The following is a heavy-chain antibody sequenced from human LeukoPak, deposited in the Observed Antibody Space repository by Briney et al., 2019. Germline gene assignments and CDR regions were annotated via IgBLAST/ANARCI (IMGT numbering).Heavy chain of an antibody. Sequence: SETLSLTCAVSGGSISSNSYYWGWIRQPPGKGLEWIGSIYYSGSTYYNPSLKSRVTISVDTSKNQFSLKLSSVTAADTAVYYCAQYYDILTGYYITSGGYFDYWGQGTLVTVSS. J-gene: IGHJ4*02. CDR2: IYYSGST. CDR3: AQYYDILTGYYITSGGYFDY. CDR1: GGSISSNSYY. D-gene: IGHD3-9*01. V-gene: IGHV4-39*01.